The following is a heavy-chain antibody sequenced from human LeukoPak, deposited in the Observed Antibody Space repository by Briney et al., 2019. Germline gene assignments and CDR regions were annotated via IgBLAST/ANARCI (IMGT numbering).Heavy chain of an antibody. V-gene: IGHV4-31*03. Sequence: TPSETLSLTCTVSGGSISSGGYYWSWIRQHPGKGLEWIGYIYYSGSTYYNPSLKSRVTISVDTSKNQFSLKLSSVTAADTAVYYCARAPSTMMLTFDIWGQGTMVTVSS. CDR2: IYYSGST. CDR1: GGSISSGGYY. CDR3: ARAPSTMMLTFDI. J-gene: IGHJ3*02. D-gene: IGHD4/OR15-4a*01.